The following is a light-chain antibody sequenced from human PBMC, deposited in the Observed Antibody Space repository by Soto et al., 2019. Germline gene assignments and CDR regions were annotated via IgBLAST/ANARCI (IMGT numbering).Light chain of an antibody. CDR1: QSVSSNY. V-gene: IGKV3-20*01. J-gene: IGKJ1*01. Sequence: EIVLTQSPGTLSLSPGERATFSCRASQSVSSNYLAWYQQKPGQAPRLLIYGAFKRATGIPDRFSGSGSGTDFTITISRREPEDFAVYCCQQYGSSPNTFGQGTKVEIK. CDR3: QQYGSSPNT. CDR2: GAF.